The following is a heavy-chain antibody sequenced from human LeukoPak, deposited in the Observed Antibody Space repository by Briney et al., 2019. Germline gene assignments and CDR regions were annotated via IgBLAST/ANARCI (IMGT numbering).Heavy chain of an antibody. CDR3: ARRGKMTTASHWFDP. Sequence: GESLKISCKGSGYSFSSYWIAWVRPVPGRGLELMGIIYPGGSDTRYSPSFQGQVTISADKSTTTAYLQWSSLKASDTAMYYCARRGKMTTASHWFDPWGQGTLVTVSS. CDR1: GYSFSSYW. D-gene: IGHD4-17*01. J-gene: IGHJ5*02. CDR2: IYPGGSDT. V-gene: IGHV5-51*01.